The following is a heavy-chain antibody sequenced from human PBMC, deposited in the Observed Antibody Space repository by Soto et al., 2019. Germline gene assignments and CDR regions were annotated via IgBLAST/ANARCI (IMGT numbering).Heavy chain of an antibody. D-gene: IGHD2-8*01. CDR3: ATSMRHTLHP. V-gene: IGHV3-7*01. J-gene: IGHJ5*02. CDR2: INQDGSDQ. CDR1: GFTFSSHW. Sequence: EVQVLESGGGLVQPGGSLRLSCAASGFTFSSHWMTWVRQVPGKGLEWVANINQDGSDQYYVDSVKGRFTISRDNAKNSLCLHMNSLRVEDTAVYYGATSMRHTLHPWGQGTLVNVSS.